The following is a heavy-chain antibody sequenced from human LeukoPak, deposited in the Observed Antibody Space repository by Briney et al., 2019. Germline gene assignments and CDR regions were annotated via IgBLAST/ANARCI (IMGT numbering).Heavy chain of an antibody. CDR3: AKDVRDQLLPHNAFDI. V-gene: IGHV3-48*01. Sequence: GGSLRLSCAASGFDFNIYSMNWVRQAPGKGLEWISYMTGNSKTINYADSVKGRFTISRDNAENSLFLQMNRLRAEDMALYYCAKDVRDQLLPHNAFDIWGQGTMVTVSS. D-gene: IGHD2-2*01. J-gene: IGHJ3*02. CDR2: MTGNSKTI. CDR1: GFDFNIYS.